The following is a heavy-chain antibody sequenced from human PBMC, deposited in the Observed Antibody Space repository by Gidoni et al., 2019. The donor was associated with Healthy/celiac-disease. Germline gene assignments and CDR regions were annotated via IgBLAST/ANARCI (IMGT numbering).Heavy chain of an antibody. Sequence: QVQLVQSGAEVKKPGASVKVSCKASGYTFTGYYMHWVRQAPGQGLEWMGWINPNSGGTNYAQKFQGRVTMTRDTSISTAYMELSRLRSDDTAVYYCARSPEGRPFLEWLLWGAFDIWGQGTMVTVSS. CDR3: ARSPEGRPFLEWLLWGAFDI. CDR1: GYTFTGYY. D-gene: IGHD3-3*01. V-gene: IGHV1-2*02. J-gene: IGHJ3*02. CDR2: INPNSGGT.